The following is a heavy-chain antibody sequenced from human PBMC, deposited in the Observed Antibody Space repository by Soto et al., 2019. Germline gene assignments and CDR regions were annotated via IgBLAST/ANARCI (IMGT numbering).Heavy chain of an antibody. V-gene: IGHV1-3*01. CDR2: INAGNGNT. CDR3: ARGPGGPDGPGDY. J-gene: IGHJ4*02. Sequence: QVQLVQSGAEVKKPGASVKVSCKASGYTFTSYAMHWVRQAPGPRLEWMGWINAGNGNTKYSQKFQVRVTITRDTSASTAYMELSSLRSEDTDVYYCARGPGGPDGPGDYWGQGTLVTVS. D-gene: IGHD2-15*01. CDR1: GYTFTSYA.